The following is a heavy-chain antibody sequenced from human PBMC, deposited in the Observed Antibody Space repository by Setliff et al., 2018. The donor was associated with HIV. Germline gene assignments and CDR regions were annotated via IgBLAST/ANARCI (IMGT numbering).Heavy chain of an antibody. Sequence: SQTLSLTCDPLQETFTDYYWNWIRQPPGKGLEWIGEIHHTGHINYNPSFKSRVTMSLDMSTNQFSLKMASMTAADSAVYYCARFDVTPMTTRDYWGQGTQVTVSS. CDR2: IHHTGHI. CDR1: QETFTDYY. J-gene: IGHJ4*02. CDR3: ARFDVTPMTTRDY. D-gene: IGHD4-17*01. V-gene: IGHV4-34*01.